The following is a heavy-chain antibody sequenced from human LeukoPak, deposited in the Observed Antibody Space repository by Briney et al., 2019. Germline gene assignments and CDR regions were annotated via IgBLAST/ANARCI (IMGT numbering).Heavy chain of an antibody. Sequence: SETLSLTCTVSGGSISSYYWSWIRQPAGKGLEWIGRIYTSGSTNYNPSLKSRATMSVDTSKNQFSLKLSSVTAADTAVYYCARVGGSSSRYGMDVWGQGTTVTVSS. CDR2: IYTSGST. D-gene: IGHD6-6*01. CDR3: ARVGGSSSRYGMDV. V-gene: IGHV4-4*07. J-gene: IGHJ6*02. CDR1: GGSISSYY.